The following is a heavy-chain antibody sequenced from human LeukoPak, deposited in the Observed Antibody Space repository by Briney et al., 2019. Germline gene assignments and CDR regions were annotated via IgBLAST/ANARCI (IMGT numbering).Heavy chain of an antibody. V-gene: IGHV4-39*07. J-gene: IGHJ3*02. Sequence: PSETLSLTCTVSGGSISSSSYYWGWIRQPPGKGLEWIGSIYYSGSTYYNPSLKSRVTISVDTSKNQFSLKLSSVTAADTAVYYCARALKSPSIVGAKGDAFDIWGQGTMVTVSS. D-gene: IGHD1-26*01. CDR3: ARALKSPSIVGAKGDAFDI. CDR1: GGSISSSSYY. CDR2: IYYSGST.